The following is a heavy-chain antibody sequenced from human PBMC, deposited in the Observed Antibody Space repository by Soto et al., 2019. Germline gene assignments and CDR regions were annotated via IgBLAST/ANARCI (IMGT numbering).Heavy chain of an antibody. V-gene: IGHV3-23*01. CDR3: AKDLQVSENWFDP. J-gene: IGHJ5*02. CDR1: GFTVSSNY. CDR2: ISGSGGST. Sequence: SLRLSCAASGFTVSSNYMSWVRQAPGKGLEWVSAISGSGGSTYYADSVKGRFTISRDNSKNTLYLQMNSLRAEDTAVYYCAKDLQVSENWFDPCGQGTLVTVSS.